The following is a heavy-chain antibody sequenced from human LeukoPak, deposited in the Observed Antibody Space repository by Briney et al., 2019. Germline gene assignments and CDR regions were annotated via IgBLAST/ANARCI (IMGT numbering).Heavy chain of an antibody. Sequence: GGSLSLSCAASGFTFSSYEMNWVRQAPGKGLEWVSKISSSGSAIYYADSVKGRFTISRDNAKSTLYLQLNSLRAEDTAVYYCARGGSLSYWGQGTLVTVSS. V-gene: IGHV3-48*03. D-gene: IGHD6-19*01. J-gene: IGHJ4*01. CDR3: ARGGSLSY. CDR1: GFTFSSYE. CDR2: ISSSGSAI.